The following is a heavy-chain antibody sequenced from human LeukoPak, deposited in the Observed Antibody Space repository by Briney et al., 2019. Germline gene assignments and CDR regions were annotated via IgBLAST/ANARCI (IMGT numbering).Heavy chain of an antibody. CDR1: GFSLSTSGVG. V-gene: IGHV2-5*02. CDR3: AHRPPDSNGWSDWFDP. Sequence: SGPTLVKPTQTLTLTCTFSGFSLSTSGVGVGWIRQPPGKALEWLALIYWDDDKRYSPSLKSRLTITKDTSKNQVVLTMTNMDPVDTATYYCAHRPPDSNGWSDWFDPWGQGTLVTVSS. CDR2: IYWDDDK. D-gene: IGHD6-19*01. J-gene: IGHJ5*02.